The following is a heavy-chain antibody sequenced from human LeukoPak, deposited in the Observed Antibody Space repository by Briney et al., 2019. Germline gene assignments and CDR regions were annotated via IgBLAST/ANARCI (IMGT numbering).Heavy chain of an antibody. D-gene: IGHD3-22*01. J-gene: IGHJ6*03. V-gene: IGHV1-18*01. CDR3: ARRIPPTYYYDSSGYYSYYYYYMDV. CDR1: GYTFTSYG. CDR2: ISAYNGNT. Sequence: GASVKVSCKASGYTFTSYGTSWVRQAPGQGLEWMGWISAYNGNTNYAQKLQGRVTMTTDTSTSTAYMELRSLRSDDTAVYYCARRIPPTYYYDSSGYYSYYYYYMDVWGKGTTVTVSS.